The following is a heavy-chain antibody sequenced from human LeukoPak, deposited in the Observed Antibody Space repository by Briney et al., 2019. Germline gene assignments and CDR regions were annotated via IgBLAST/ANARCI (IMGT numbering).Heavy chain of an antibody. CDR3: TREPDGDSSGWPIDY. D-gene: IGHD6-19*01. V-gene: IGHV3-74*01. Sequence: GGSLRLSCAVSVFTFSNYWMHWVRQAPGKGLVWVSRIKRDGSTTSDADSVKGRFTNTRDKAKNTLYLQMNSLGAEDTAVCYCTREPDGDSSGWPIDYWGQGTLVTVS. J-gene: IGHJ4*02. CDR1: VFTFSNYW. CDR2: IKRDGSTT.